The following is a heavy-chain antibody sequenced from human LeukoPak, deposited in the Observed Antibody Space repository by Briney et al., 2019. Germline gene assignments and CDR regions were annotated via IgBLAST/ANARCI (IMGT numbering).Heavy chain of an antibody. CDR1: GFTFSTYT. CDR3: ASCTQRWGILTGYYFDY. D-gene: IGHD3-9*01. J-gene: IGHJ4*02. Sequence: GGSLRLSCAASGFTFSTYTMNWVRQAPGKGLEWVSAISGSGGSTYYADSVKGRFTISRDNSKNTLYLQMNSLRAEDTAVYYCASCTQRWGILTGYYFDYWGQGTLVTVSS. CDR2: ISGSGGST. V-gene: IGHV3-23*01.